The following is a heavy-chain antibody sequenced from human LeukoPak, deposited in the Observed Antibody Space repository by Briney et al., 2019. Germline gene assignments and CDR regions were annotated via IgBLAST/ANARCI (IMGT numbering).Heavy chain of an antibody. D-gene: IGHD4-11*01. CDR2: INPNSGGT. Sequence: ASVKVSCKASGYTFTGYYMHWVRQAPGQGLEWMGWINPNSGGTNYAQKFQGRVTMTRDTSISTAYMELSRLRSDDTAVYYCAKGPDEDSNYFDYWGQGTLVTVPS. CDR3: AKGPDEDSNYFDY. V-gene: IGHV1-2*02. CDR1: GYTFTGYY. J-gene: IGHJ4*02.